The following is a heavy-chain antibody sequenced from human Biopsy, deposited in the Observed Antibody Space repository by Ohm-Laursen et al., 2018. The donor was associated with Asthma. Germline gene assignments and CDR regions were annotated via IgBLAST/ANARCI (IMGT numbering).Heavy chain of an antibody. V-gene: IGHV1-3*01. D-gene: IGHD3-9*01. Sequence: GSSVKVSCKASGYTFINYAIHWVRQAPGQRLEWMGWINAGNGNTKYSQKFQGRVTITRDTSVSTAYMDLSSLRSEDTAVYYCARTYYDFLTGQVNDVFAIWGQGTMVTVSS. CDR3: ARTYYDFLTGQVNDVFAI. J-gene: IGHJ3*02. CDR1: GYTFINYA. CDR2: INAGNGNT.